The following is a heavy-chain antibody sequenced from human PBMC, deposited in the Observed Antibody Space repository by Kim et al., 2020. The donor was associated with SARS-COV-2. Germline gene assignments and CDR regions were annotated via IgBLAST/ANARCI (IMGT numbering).Heavy chain of an antibody. CDR1: GGSISGYY. V-gene: IGHV4-34*01. J-gene: IGHJ4*02. Sequence: SETLSLTCAVYGGSISGYYWSWIRKPPGKGLEWIGEINHSGSTNYNPSLKSRVTISVDTYKNQYYLKLSPVTAADTAVYYCARGLDYGEYTLHYWGQGTL. D-gene: IGHD4-17*01. CDR3: ARGLDYGEYTLHY. CDR2: INHSGST.